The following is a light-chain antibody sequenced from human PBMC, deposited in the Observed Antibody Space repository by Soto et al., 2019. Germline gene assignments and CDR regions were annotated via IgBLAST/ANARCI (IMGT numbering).Light chain of an antibody. CDR1: SSDVGGYNY. CDR2: EVS. Sequence: QSALTQPASVSGSPGQSLTISCTGTSSDVGGYNYVSWYQQHPGKAPKVMIYEVSNRPSGVSNRFSGSKSGNSASLTISGLQAEYEADYYCSSYTRSSTRVFGGGTMLTVL. J-gene: IGLJ3*02. V-gene: IGLV2-14*01. CDR3: SSYTRSSTRV.